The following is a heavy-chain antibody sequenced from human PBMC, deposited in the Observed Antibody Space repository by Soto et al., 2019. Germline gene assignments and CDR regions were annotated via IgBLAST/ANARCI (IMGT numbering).Heavy chain of an antibody. V-gene: IGHV3-48*03. J-gene: IGHJ4*02. Sequence: GGSLRLSCAASGFTFSSYELNWVRQAPGKGLEWVSYITSSGSTMYYADSVKGRFTISRDNAKNSLYLQMNSLRAEDTAVYYCARDDCTSTSCHFDYWGQGTLVTVSS. D-gene: IGHD2-2*01. CDR3: ARDDCTSTSCHFDY. CDR2: ITSSGSTM. CDR1: GFTFSSYE.